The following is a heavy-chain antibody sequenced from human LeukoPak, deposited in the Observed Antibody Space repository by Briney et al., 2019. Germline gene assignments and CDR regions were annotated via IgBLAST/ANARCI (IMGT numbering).Heavy chain of an antibody. CDR3: ARGGISGSYPSDYNPGMDV. Sequence: SSVKDSCKASGGTFSSYAISWVRQAPGQGLDWMGVIISIFGTDYYAQRFQGRVAITADKSMRTAYLELRSLGSEPTAVYYCARGGISGSYPSDYNPGMDVWGKGATVTVSS. CDR1: GGTFSSYA. J-gene: IGHJ6*04. D-gene: IGHD3-10*01. CDR2: IISIFGTD. V-gene: IGHV1-69*06.